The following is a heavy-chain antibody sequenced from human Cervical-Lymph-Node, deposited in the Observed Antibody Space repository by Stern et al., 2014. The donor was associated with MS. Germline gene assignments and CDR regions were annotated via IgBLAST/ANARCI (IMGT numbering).Heavy chain of an antibody. Sequence: VQLVESGAEVKKPGESLKISCEGSGFSFTTHWIAWVRQMPGEGLEWMGIIYPGDSDTRSSPSFQGRVTISADKSISTAYLQWNSLTASDTAMYYCAKARYVQALSDAFDIWGQGTMVTVSS. J-gene: IGHJ3*02. CDR2: IYPGDSDT. CDR3: AKARYVQALSDAFDI. CDR1: GFSFTTHW. V-gene: IGHV5-51*03. D-gene: IGHD2-2*01.